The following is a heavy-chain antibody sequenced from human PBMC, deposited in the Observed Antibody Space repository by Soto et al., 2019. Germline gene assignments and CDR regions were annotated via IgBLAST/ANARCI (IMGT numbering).Heavy chain of an antibody. J-gene: IGHJ6*02. CDR1: GFTFSSYS. V-gene: IGHV3-21*01. CDR3: ARVGYCSSTSCYYDYYYGMDV. Sequence: GGSLRLSCAASGFTFSSYSMNWVRQAPGKGLEWVSSISSSSSYIYYADSVKGRFTISRDNAKNSLYLQMNSLRAEDTAVYYCARVGYCSSTSCYYDYYYGMDVWGQGTTVTVSS. D-gene: IGHD2-2*01. CDR2: ISSSSSYI.